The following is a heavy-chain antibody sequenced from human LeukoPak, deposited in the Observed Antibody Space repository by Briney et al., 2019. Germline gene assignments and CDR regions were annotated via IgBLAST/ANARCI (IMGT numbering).Heavy chain of an antibody. Sequence: GGSLRLSCAASGFTFSDHYMIWLSQAPGKGLEAISYISHNGETKYYADSVKGRLSISRDNAKSSLYLQMNSLRVEDTAVYYCARDRHGYFDYWGQGTLVTVSS. CDR2: ISHNGETK. J-gene: IGHJ4*02. V-gene: IGHV3-11*01. CDR3: ARDRHGYFDY. CDR1: GFTFSDHY. D-gene: IGHD6-13*01.